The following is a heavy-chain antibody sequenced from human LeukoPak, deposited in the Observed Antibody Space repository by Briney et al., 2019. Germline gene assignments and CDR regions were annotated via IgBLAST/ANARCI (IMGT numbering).Heavy chain of an antibody. CDR1: GFTFDDYA. CDR2: ISWNSGSI. CDR3: ARDNWVDC. Sequence: PGGSLRLSCAASGFTFDDYAMHWVRQPPGKGLEWVSGISWNSGSIDYADSVKGRFTISRDNAKNSLYLQMNSLKVEDTAIYYCARDNWVDCWGQGTLVTVSS. V-gene: IGHV3-9*01. J-gene: IGHJ5*01.